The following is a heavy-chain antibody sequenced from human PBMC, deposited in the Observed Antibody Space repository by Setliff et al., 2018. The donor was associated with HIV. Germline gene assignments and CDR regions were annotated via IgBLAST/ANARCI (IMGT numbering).Heavy chain of an antibody. CDR1: GYSISSGYY. V-gene: IGHV4-38-2*01. Sequence: SETLSLTCDVSGYSISSGYYWGWIRQPPGKGPEWIANIYHNGNTHYNPSVKSRVTISVDTSKNQFSLKLRSVTAADTAVYYCARRPPYWGFDFWGQGTLVTVSS. J-gene: IGHJ4*02. CDR3: ARRPPYWGFDF. D-gene: IGHD3-16*01. CDR2: IYHNGNT.